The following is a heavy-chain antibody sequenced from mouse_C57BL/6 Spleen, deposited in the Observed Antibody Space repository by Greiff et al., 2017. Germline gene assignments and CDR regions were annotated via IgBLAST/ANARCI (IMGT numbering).Heavy chain of an antibody. CDR1: GFTFSDYG. CDR2: ISSGSSTI. CDR3: ARAKLTGPFDY. J-gene: IGHJ2*01. V-gene: IGHV5-17*01. Sequence: DVQLVESGGGLVKPGGSLKLSCAASGFTFSDYGMHWVRQAPEQGLEWVAYISSGSSTIYYADTVKGRFTISRDNAKNTLFLQMTSLRSEDTAMYYCARAKLTGPFDYWGQGTTLTVSS. D-gene: IGHD4-1*01.